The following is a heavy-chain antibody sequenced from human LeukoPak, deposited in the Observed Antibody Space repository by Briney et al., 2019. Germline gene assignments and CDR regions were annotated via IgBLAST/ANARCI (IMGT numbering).Heavy chain of an antibody. V-gene: IGHV3-30*18. J-gene: IGHJ6*03. Sequence: GGSLRLSCAASGFTFSIYDFHWVREAPGKGLEGVAFISHDGSKKCYADSVKGRFTISRDNFRNTLYLQMNSLRPEDTAVYYCAKEPYDDSGYSYMDVWGKGTTVTVSS. CDR2: ISHDGSKK. D-gene: IGHD4-17*01. CDR1: GFTFSIYD. CDR3: AKEPYDDSGYSYMDV.